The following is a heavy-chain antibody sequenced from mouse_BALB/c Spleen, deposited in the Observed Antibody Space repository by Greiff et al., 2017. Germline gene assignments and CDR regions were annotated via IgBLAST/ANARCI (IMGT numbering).Heavy chain of an antibody. CDR1: GFNIKDYY. D-gene: IGHD1-1*01. CDR2: IDPENGDT. Sequence: EVKLQESGAELVRSGASVKLSCTASGFNIKDYYMHWVKQRPEQGLEWIGWIDPENGDTEYAPKFQGKATMTADTSSNTAYLQLSSLTSEDTAVYYCNAGTTAAYWGQGTLVTVSA. CDR3: NAGTTAAY. J-gene: IGHJ3*01. V-gene: IGHV14-4*02.